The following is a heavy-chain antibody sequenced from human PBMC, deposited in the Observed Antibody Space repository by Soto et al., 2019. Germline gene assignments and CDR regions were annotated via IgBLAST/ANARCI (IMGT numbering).Heavy chain of an antibody. J-gene: IGHJ3*02. CDR3: ASSLWDIVVVEAFDI. D-gene: IGHD2-2*01. V-gene: IGHV3-21*01. Sequence: GGSLRLSCAASGFTFSSYSMNWVRQAPGKGLEWVSSISSSSSYIYYADSVKGRFTISRDNAKNSLYLQMNSLRAEDTAVYYCASSLWDIVVVEAFDIWGQGTMVTVSS. CDR2: ISSSSSYI. CDR1: GFTFSSYS.